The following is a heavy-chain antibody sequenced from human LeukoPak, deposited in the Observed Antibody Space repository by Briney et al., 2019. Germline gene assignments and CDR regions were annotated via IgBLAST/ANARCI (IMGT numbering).Heavy chain of an antibody. CDR2: LYHTGST. CDR1: GYSFSSGSF. D-gene: IGHD3-10*01. V-gene: IGHV4-38-2*02. J-gene: IGHJ4*02. Sequence: SETLSLTCTVSGYSFSSGSFWGWIRQPPGKGLEWIGSLYHTGSTYYNPSLKSRVTISVDTSKNQFSLKLTSVTAADTAVYYCVSGDKVDFWGQGTLVTVSS. CDR3: VSGDKVDF.